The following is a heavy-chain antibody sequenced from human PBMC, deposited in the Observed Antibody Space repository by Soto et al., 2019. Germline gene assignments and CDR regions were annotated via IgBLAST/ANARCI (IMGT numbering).Heavy chain of an antibody. CDR2: IIPIFGTA. D-gene: IGHD4-17*01. Sequence: QVQLVQSGAEVKKPGSSVKVSCKASGGTFSSYAISWVRQAPGQGLEWMGGIIPIFGTANDAQKFQGRVTITADDSTSTAYMELSSVRSEDTAVYYCARRSRPSYGDYGGGGGDWFDPWGQGTLVTVSA. CDR1: GGTFSSYA. J-gene: IGHJ5*02. V-gene: IGHV1-69*01. CDR3: ARRSRPSYGDYGGGGGDWFDP.